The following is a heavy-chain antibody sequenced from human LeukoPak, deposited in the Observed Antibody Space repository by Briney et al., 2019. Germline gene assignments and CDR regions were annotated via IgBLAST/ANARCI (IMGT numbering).Heavy chain of an antibody. V-gene: IGHV1-46*01. CDR2: INPSGGST. Sequence: GASVKVSCKASGYTFTGYYMHWVRQAPGQGLEWMGIINPSGGSTSYAQKFQGRVTMTRDTSTSTVYMELSSLRSEDTAVYYCARARDVLLWFGELFRDDAFDIWGQGTMVTVSS. D-gene: IGHD3-10*01. CDR1: GYTFTGYY. J-gene: IGHJ3*02. CDR3: ARARDVLLWFGELFRDDAFDI.